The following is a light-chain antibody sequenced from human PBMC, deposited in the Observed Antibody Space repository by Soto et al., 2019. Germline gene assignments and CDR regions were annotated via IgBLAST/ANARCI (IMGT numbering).Light chain of an antibody. Sequence: IQLTQSPSSLSASVGDRVTISCRASLGINRFLAWYQQKPVTAPKLLIYKASSLESGVPSRFSGSGSGTEFTLTISSLQPDDFATYYCQQYDTYWTFGQGTKVDIK. V-gene: IGKV1-5*03. CDR1: LGINRF. CDR2: KAS. CDR3: QQYDTYWT. J-gene: IGKJ1*01.